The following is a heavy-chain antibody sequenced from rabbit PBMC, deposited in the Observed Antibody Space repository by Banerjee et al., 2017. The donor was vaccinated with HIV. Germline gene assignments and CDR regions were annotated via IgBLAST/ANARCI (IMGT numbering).Heavy chain of an antibody. CDR3: ARGSYAGYGGYAYAFNL. D-gene: IGHD6-1*01. CDR1: GFDFSSYY. J-gene: IGHJ4*01. V-gene: IGHV1S7*01. Sequence: QLKETGGGLVQPGGSLTLSCKASGFDFSSYYMNWVRQAPGKGLEWIGRIYAGKGSSDYASWVNGRFTISSHNAQNTLYLQLTSLTASDTATYFCARGSYAGYGGYAYAFNLWGPGTLVTVS. CDR2: IYAGKGSS.